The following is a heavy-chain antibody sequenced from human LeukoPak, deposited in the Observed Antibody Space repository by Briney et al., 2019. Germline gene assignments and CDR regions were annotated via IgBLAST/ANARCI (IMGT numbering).Heavy chain of an antibody. D-gene: IGHD3-16*01. CDR2: ISSSGTYI. J-gene: IGHJ4*02. CDR1: GFTFSSYS. V-gene: IGHV3-21*01. Sequence: GGSLRLSCAASGFTFSSYSMNWVRQAPGKGLEWVSSISSSGTYIYYADSVKGRFTISRDSAENSLYLQMNSLRAEDTAVYFCARVSLVLGLGLDYWGQGTLVTVSS. CDR3: ARVSLVLGLGLDY.